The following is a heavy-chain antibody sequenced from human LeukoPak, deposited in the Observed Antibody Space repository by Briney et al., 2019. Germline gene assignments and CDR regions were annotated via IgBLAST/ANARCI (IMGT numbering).Heavy chain of an antibody. CDR1: GGSISSYY. CDR3: AREGGSYSNWFDP. Sequence: SETLSLTCTVSGGSISSYYWSWIRQPPGKGLEWIGYIYYSGSTSYNPSLKSRVTISVDTSKNQFSLKLSSVTAADTAVYYCAREGGSYSNWFDPWGQGTLVTVSS. V-gene: IGHV4-59*01. CDR2: IYYSGST. J-gene: IGHJ5*02. D-gene: IGHD1-26*01.